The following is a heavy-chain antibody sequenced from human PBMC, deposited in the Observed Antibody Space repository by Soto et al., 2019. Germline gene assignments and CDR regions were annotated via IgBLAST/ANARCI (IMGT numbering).Heavy chain of an antibody. CDR2: IYPGDSDT. V-gene: IGHV5-51*01. CDR3: ARLKEDIVLMVYAIPAFDI. CDR1: GYSFTSYW. J-gene: IGHJ3*02. D-gene: IGHD2-8*01. Sequence: GESLKISCKGSGYSFTSYWIGWVRQMPGKGLEWMGIIYPGDSDTRYSPSFQGQVTISADKSISTAYLQWSSLKASDTAMYYCARLKEDIVLMVYAIPAFDIWGQGTMVTVSS.